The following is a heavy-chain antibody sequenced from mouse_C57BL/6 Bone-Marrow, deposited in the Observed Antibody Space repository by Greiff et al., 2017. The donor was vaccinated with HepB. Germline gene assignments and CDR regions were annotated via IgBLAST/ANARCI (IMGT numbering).Heavy chain of an antibody. CDR3: ASKGDYYGSSYWYFDV. J-gene: IGHJ1*03. Sequence: QVQLQQPGAELVRPGTSVKLSCKASGYTFTSYWMHWVKQRPGQGLEWIGVIDPSDSYTNYNQKFKGKDTLTVDKSSSTAYMQPSSLTSEDSAVYYCASKGDYYGSSYWYFDVWGTGTTVTVSS. D-gene: IGHD1-1*01. CDR1: GYTFTSYW. CDR2: IDPSDSYT. V-gene: IGHV1-59*01.